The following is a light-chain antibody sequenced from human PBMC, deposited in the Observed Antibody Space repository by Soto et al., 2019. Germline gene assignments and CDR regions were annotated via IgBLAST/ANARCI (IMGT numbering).Light chain of an antibody. Sequence: QSVLTQPPSASGTLGQRVTIACSGSRSNIAKNAVNWYQQVPGTTPKLLIHSNSQRPSGVPDRFSGSKSATSASLAISGLQYEDEADYYCAAWDDSLNGQVFGGGTKVTVL. J-gene: IGLJ2*01. CDR2: SNS. V-gene: IGLV1-44*01. CDR3: AAWDDSLNGQV. CDR1: RSNIAKNA.